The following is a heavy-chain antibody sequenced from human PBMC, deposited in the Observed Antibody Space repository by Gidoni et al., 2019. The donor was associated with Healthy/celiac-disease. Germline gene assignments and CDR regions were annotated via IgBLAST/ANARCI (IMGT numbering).Heavy chain of an antibody. CDR2: IYYSGST. CDR3: ERGVGTMVRGVIDY. D-gene: IGHD3-10*01. J-gene: IGHJ4*02. V-gene: IGHV4-39*01. Sequence: GWIRQPPGKGLEWIGSIYYSGSTYYNPSLKSRVTISVDTSKNQFSLKLSAVTAADTAVYYCERGVGTMVRGVIDYWGQGTLVTVSS.